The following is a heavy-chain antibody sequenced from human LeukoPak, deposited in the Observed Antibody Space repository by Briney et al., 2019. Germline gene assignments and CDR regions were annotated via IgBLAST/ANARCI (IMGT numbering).Heavy chain of an antibody. D-gene: IGHD3-9*01. J-gene: IGHJ3*02. V-gene: IGHV3-23*01. CDR3: AKATSALRYFDWSDAFDI. CDR2: ISGSGGST. CDR1: AFAFADYA. Sequence: PGGSLRLSCEASAFAFADYAMNWVRQAPGKGLEWVSAISGSGGSTYYADSVKGRFTISRDNSKNTLYLQMNSLRAEDTAVYYCAKATSALRYFDWSDAFDIWGQGTMVTVSS.